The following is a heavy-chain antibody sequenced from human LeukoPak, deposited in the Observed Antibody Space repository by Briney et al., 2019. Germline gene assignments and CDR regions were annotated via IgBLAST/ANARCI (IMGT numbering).Heavy chain of an antibody. V-gene: IGHV1-18*01. D-gene: IGHD6-13*01. CDR1: GYTFTSYG. CDR2: ISGYNGNT. Sequence: ASVKVSCKASGYTFTSYGISWVRQAPGQGLEWMGWISGYNGNTNYAQKLQGRVTMTTDTSTGTAYMELRSLRSDDTAVYYCARSGGYSSSWYIGDAFDIWGQGTMVTVSS. J-gene: IGHJ3*02. CDR3: ARSGGYSSSWYIGDAFDI.